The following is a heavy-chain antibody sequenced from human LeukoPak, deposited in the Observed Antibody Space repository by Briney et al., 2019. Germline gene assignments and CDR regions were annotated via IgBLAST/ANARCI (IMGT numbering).Heavy chain of an antibody. CDR1: GFTVSSNY. Sequence: PGGSLRLSCAASGFTVSSNYMSWVRQAPGKGLEWVSYISSSSSYTNYADSVKGRFTISRDNAKNSLYLQMNSLRAEDTAVYYCASIFTTTTKANAFDIWGQGTMVTVSS. J-gene: IGHJ3*02. V-gene: IGHV3-11*03. CDR3: ASIFTTTTKANAFDI. D-gene: IGHD1-1*01. CDR2: ISSSSSYT.